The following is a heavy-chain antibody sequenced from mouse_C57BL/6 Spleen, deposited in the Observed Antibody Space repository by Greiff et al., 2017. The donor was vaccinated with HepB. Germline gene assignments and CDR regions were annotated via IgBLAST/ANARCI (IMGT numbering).Heavy chain of an antibody. J-gene: IGHJ4*01. CDR3: ARRMNYYAMDY. CDR1: GYTFTSYW. CDR2: IYPSDSET. V-gene: IGHV1-61*01. Sequence: QVQLKQPGAELVRPGSSVKLSCKASGYTFTSYWMDWVKQRPGQGLEWIGNIYPSDSETHYNQKFKDKATLTVDKSSSTAYMQLSSLTSEDSAVYYCARRMNYYAMDYWGQGTSVTVSS.